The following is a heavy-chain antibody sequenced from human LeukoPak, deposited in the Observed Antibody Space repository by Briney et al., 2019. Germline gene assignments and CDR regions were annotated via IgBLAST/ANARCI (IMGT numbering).Heavy chain of an antibody. J-gene: IGHJ6*02. V-gene: IGHV3-53*01. CDR1: GFTVSSNY. CDR3: ARDQWYSSGWYAYYYGMDV. CDR2: IYCGGST. D-gene: IGHD6-19*01. Sequence: GGSLRLSCAASGFTVSSNYMSWVRQAPGKGLEWVSVIYCGGSTYYADSVKGRFTISRDNSKNTLYLQMNSLRAEDTAVYYCARDQWYSSGWYAYYYGMDVWGQGTTVTVSS.